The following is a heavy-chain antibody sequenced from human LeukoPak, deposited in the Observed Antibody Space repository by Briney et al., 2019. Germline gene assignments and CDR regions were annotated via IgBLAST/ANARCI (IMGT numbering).Heavy chain of an antibody. D-gene: IGHD3-10*01. J-gene: IGHJ5*02. CDR1: GGSISSSSDY. V-gene: IGHV4-39*01. CDR2: IYYSGST. CDR3: ARQQKLLWFGELYWFDP. Sequence: SETLSLTCTVSGGSISSSSDYWGWSRQPPGKGMEWIESIYYSGSTYYNPSLKSRVTISVDTSKNQFSLKLSSVTAADTAVYYCARQQKLLWFGELYWFDPWGQGTLVTVSS.